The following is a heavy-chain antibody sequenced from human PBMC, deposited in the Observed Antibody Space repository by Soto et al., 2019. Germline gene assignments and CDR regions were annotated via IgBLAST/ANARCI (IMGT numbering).Heavy chain of an antibody. V-gene: IGHV4-59*01. CDR2: IYYSGST. Sequence: QVQLQESGPGLVKPSETLSLTCTVSGGSISSYYWSWIRQPPGKGLEWIGYIYYSGSTNYNPSLRSRISPSVGPSNDQVSLQLGSVTSADAAVYYCAREGLTGAIGLYLYYGMDVWGQGITVTVSS. CDR1: GGSISSYY. CDR3: AREGLTGAIGLYLYYGMDV. J-gene: IGHJ6*02. D-gene: IGHD1-7*01.